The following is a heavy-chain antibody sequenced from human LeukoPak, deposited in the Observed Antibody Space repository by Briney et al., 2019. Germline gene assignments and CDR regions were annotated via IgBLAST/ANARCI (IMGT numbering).Heavy chain of an antibody. D-gene: IGHD3-10*01. CDR3: AKGGLRYYGSAR. J-gene: IGHJ4*02. CDR2: ISGSGGST. Sequence: GGSLRVSCAASGFTFSSYAMSWVRQAPGKGLEWVSAISGSGGSTYYADSVKGRFTISRDNSKNTLYLQMNSLRAEDTAVYYCAKGGLRYYGSARWGQGTLVTVPS. V-gene: IGHV3-23*01. CDR1: GFTFSSYA.